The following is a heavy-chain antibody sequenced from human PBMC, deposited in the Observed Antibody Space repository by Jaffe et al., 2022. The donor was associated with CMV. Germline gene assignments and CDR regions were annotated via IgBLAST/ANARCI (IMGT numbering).Heavy chain of an antibody. D-gene: IGHD2-15*01. CDR1: GFTFSSYG. Sequence: QVQLVESGGGVVQPGRSLRLSCAASGFTFSSYGMHWVRQAPGKGLEWVAVISYDGSNKYYADSVKGRFTISRDNSKNTLYLQMNSLRAEDTAVYYCAKAGSIYWGQGTLVTVSS. J-gene: IGHJ4*02. V-gene: IGHV3-30*18. CDR2: ISYDGSNK. CDR3: AKAGSIY.